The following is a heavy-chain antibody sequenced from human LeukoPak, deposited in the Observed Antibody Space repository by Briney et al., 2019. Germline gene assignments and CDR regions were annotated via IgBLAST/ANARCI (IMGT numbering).Heavy chain of an antibody. CDR1: RFGFSSYW. CDR3: ARDAGIFSMDV. Sequence: PGGSLRLSCQASRFGFSSYWMIGFGRAPGKGLEWVANINQDGSVKNYVDSVKGRFTISRDNAKNSLYLQMNSLRAEDTAVYYCARDAGIFSMDVWGKGTTVTGSS. V-gene: IGHV3-7*01. J-gene: IGHJ6*03. CDR2: INQDGSVK. D-gene: IGHD2-15*01.